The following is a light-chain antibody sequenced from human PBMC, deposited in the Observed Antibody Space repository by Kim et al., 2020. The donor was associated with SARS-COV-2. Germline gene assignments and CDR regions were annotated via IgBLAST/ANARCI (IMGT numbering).Light chain of an antibody. CDR3: QQYNNWPYT. CDR2: GAS. V-gene: IGKV3-15*01. CDR1: QSVSRN. J-gene: IGKJ2*01. Sequence: VSPGESATLSGSAIQSVSRNLAWYQQKPGQAPRLLISGASTWATGIPARFSGSGSGTEFTLTISSLQSEDFAVYYCQQYNNWPYTFGQGTKLEI.